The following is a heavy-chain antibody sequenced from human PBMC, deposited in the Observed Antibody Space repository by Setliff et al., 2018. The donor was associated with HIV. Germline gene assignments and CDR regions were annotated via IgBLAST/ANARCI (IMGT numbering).Heavy chain of an antibody. D-gene: IGHD6-19*01. J-gene: IGHJ5*02. Sequence: GESLKISCAASGFTFSGAEIHWVRQVSGKGLEWVGRIRSKADKYATDYGASAKGRFIISRDDSKKTAYLQMSSLRAEDTAMYYCLLPCTSGWHNWADPWGQGTLVTVS. CDR1: GFTFSGAE. CDR3: LLPCTSGWHNWADP. V-gene: IGHV3-73*01. CDR2: IRSKADKYAT.